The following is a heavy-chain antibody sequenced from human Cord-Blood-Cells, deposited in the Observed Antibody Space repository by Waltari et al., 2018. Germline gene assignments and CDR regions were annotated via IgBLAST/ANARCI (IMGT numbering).Heavy chain of an antibody. V-gene: IGHV1-2*04. CDR3: ARRTNISPYGMDV. D-gene: IGHD3-3*02. Sequence: QVQLVQSGAEVKKPGASVQVSCKASGYTFTCYYMQRSRPAPGQGIEWRGWINPNSGGTNYAQKFQGWVTMTRDTSISTAYMELSRLRSDDTAVYYCARRTNISPYGMDVWGQGTTVTVSS. J-gene: IGHJ6*02. CDR2: INPNSGGT. CDR1: GYTFTCYY.